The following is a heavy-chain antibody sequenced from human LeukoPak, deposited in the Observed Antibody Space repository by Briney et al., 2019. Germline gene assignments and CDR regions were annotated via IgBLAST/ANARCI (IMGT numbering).Heavy chain of an antibody. Sequence: PSETLSLTCTVSGGSISSYYWSWIRQPAGKGLEWIGRIYTSGSTNYNPSLKSRATMSVDTSKNQFSLKLSSVTAADTAVYYCARDVSFEQLGNWFDPWGQGTLVTVSS. CDR1: GGSISSYY. CDR3: ARDVSFEQLGNWFDP. D-gene: IGHD6-13*01. CDR2: IYTSGST. V-gene: IGHV4-4*07. J-gene: IGHJ5*02.